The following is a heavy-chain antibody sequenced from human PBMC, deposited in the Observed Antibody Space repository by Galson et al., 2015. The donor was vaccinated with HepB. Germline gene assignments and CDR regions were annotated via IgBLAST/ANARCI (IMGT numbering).Heavy chain of an antibody. V-gene: IGHV3-49*03. Sequence: SLRLSCAASGFTFGDYAMSWFRQAPGKGLEWVGFIRSKAYGGTTEYAASVKGRFTISRDDSKSIAYLQMNSLKTEDTAVYYCTRTTYDYVWGSYPQGGTYYFDYWGQGTLVTVSS. D-gene: IGHD3-16*02. CDR2: IRSKAYGGTT. CDR3: TRTTYDYVWGSYPQGGTYYFDY. J-gene: IGHJ4*02. CDR1: GFTFGDYA.